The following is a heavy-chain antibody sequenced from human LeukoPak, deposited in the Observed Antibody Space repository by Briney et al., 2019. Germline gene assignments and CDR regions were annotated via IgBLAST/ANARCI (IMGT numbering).Heavy chain of an antibody. J-gene: IGHJ5*02. CDR3: ARLASYYYGSEPLGWFDP. CDR1: GYIFTGYY. V-gene: IGHV1-2*02. D-gene: IGHD3-10*01. CDR2: INPNSGGT. Sequence: ASVKVSCKASGYIFTGYYMHWVRQAPGQGLEWMGWINPNSGGTNYAQKFQGRVTMTRDTSISTAYMELSRLRSDDTAVYYCARLASYYYGSEPLGWFDPWGQGTLVTVSS.